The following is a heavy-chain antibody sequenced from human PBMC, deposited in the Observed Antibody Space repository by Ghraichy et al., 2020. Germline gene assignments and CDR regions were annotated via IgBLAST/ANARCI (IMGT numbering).Heavy chain of an antibody. CDR3: ARGNSQAKLSYYYYYGMDV. CDR1: GGSFSGYY. J-gene: IGHJ6*02. V-gene: IGHV4-34*01. Sequence: ESLNISCAVYGGSFSGYYWSWIRQPPGKGLEWIGEINHSGSTNYNPSLKSRVTISVDTSKNQFSLKLSSVTAADTAVYYCARGNSQAKLSYYYYYGMDVWGQGTTVTVSS. D-gene: IGHD2/OR15-2a*01. CDR2: INHSGST.